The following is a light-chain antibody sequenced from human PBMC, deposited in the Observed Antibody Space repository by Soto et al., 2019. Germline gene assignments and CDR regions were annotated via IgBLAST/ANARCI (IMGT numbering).Light chain of an antibody. Sequence: EIVLTQSPGTLSLSPGESATLSCRASQSVTSNYLAWYQQKPGQAPRLLISGASTRATGIPDRFSGSGSGTEFTLTVSRLEPEDFAVYYCQQYGISPWTFGQGTRWIS. J-gene: IGKJ1*01. V-gene: IGKV3-20*01. CDR3: QQYGISPWT. CDR1: QSVTSNY. CDR2: GAS.